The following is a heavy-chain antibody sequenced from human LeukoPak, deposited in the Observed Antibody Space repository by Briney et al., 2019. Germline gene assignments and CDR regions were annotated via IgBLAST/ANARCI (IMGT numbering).Heavy chain of an antibody. CDR1: GHTFTSYY. D-gene: IGHD3-22*01. J-gene: IGHJ4*02. CDR3: ARDSSNYYDSSGYYFDY. V-gene: IGHV1-46*01. CDR2: INPSGGST. Sequence: ASVKVSCKASGHTFTSYYMHWVRRAPGQGLEWMGIINPSGGSTSYAQKFQGRVTMTRDMSTSTVYMELSSLRSEDTAVYYCARDSSNYYDSSGYYFDYWGQGTLVTVSS.